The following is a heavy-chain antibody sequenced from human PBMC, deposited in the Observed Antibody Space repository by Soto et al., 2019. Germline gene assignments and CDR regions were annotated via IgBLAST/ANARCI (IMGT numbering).Heavy chain of an antibody. CDR1: GFTFSSYA. CDR2: ISYDGSNK. Sequence: QVQLVESGGGVVQPGRSLRLSCAASGFTFSSYAMHWVRQAPGKGLEWVAVISYDGSNKYYADSVKGRFTISRDNSKNTLYLQLDRLRDEDTAVYECGREGLGQHILGVTAIDSFDLLGPGKLVNGSS. D-gene: IGHD2-21*02. J-gene: IGHJ3*01. CDR3: GREGLGQHILGVTAIDSFDL. V-gene: IGHV3-30-3*01.